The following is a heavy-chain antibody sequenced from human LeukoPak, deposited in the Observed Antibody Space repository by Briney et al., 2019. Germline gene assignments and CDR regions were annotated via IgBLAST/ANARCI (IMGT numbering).Heavy chain of an antibody. CDR3: ARDRSGWPFN. D-gene: IGHD6-19*01. CDR2: LSNDGNNK. J-gene: IGHJ4*02. V-gene: IGHV3-30*04. Sequence: GGSLRLSCAASGFTLINYGMLWVRQAPGKGLEWVGILSNDGNNKYYGDSVKGRFTISRDNSKNTLYLQMNSLRAEDTAVYYCARDRSGWPFNGGQGTLVTVSS. CDR1: GFTLINYG.